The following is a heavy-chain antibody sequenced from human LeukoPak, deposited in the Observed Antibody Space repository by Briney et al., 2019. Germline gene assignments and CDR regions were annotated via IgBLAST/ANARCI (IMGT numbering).Heavy chain of an antibody. CDR2: INIDETST. D-gene: IGHD4-23*01. J-gene: IGHJ4*02. V-gene: IGHV3-74*01. Sequence: GGSLRLSCAASGFTFSNYWMHWVRQAPGRGLTWVSRINIDETSTTYADSVEGRFTISRDNAKNTLYLQMNSLRADDTAVYYCARQSRATPDYWGQGTLVTVSS. CDR3: ARQSRATPDY. CDR1: GFTFSNYW.